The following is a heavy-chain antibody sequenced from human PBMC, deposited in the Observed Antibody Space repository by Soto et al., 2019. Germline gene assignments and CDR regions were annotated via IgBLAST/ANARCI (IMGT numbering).Heavy chain of an antibody. V-gene: IGHV3-23*01. CDR3: AKGSHHYYYDSSGYYGEYYFDY. Sequence: GGSLRLSCAASGFTFSSYAMSWVRQAPGKGLEWVSAISGSGGSTYYADSVKGRFTISRDNSKNTLYLQMNSLRAEDTAVYYCAKGSHHYYYDSSGYYGEYYFDYWGQGTLVTVSS. CDR2: ISGSGGST. J-gene: IGHJ4*02. CDR1: GFTFSSYA. D-gene: IGHD3-22*01.